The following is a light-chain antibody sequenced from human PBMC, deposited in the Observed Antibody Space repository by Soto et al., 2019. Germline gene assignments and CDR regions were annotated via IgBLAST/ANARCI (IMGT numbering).Light chain of an antibody. Sequence: QSVLTQPASVYGSPGQSITISCTGTSRDIGSYNLVSWYQQHPGKAPKPMIYEGSKRPSGVSNRFSGSKSGNTASLTISGLQAEDEADYYCCSYAGSSTFYVFGTGTKVTVL. CDR2: EGS. CDR3: CSYAGSSTFYV. CDR1: SRDIGSYNL. V-gene: IGLV2-23*01. J-gene: IGLJ1*01.